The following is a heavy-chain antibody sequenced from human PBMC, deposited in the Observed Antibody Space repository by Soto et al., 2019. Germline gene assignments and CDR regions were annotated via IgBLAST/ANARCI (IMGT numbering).Heavy chain of an antibody. CDR1: GGSISSSSYY. V-gene: IGHV4-39*01. CDR2: IYYSGST. D-gene: IGHD6-6*01. Sequence: SETLSLTCTVSGGSISSSSYYWGWIRQPPGKGLEWIGSIYYSGSTYYNPSLKSRVTISVDTFKNQFSLKLSSATAADTAVYYCARHPYSSSSPFSRMDVWGQGTTVTVSS. CDR3: ARHPYSSSSPFSRMDV. J-gene: IGHJ6*02.